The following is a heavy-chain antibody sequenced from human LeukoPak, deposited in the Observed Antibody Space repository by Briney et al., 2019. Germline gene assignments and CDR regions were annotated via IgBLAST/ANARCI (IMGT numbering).Heavy chain of an antibody. J-gene: IGHJ3*02. V-gene: IGHV3-53*01. CDR2: ICSGGTT. D-gene: IGHD3-10*01. CDR3: ASTRAGGTMAFDI. Sequence: AGGSLRLSCAASGFTVSSNHMSWVRQAPGKGLEWVSVICSGGTTYYADSVKGRFTISRDNSKNTLYLQMNSLRAEDTAVYYCASTRAGGTMAFDIWGQGTMVTVSS. CDR1: GFTVSSNH.